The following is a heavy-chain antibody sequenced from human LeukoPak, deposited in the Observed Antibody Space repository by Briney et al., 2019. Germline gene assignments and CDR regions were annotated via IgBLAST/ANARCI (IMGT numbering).Heavy chain of an antibody. D-gene: IGHD6-13*01. J-gene: IGHJ4*02. Sequence: GGSPRLSCAASGLTFSLYAMSWVRQAPGKGLEWVSSISGSGGTTNYADSVKGRFTISRDNSKNTLFLQMNSLRAEDTAVYYCAKERGNIPAAAVFDYWGQGTLVTVSS. V-gene: IGHV3-23*01. CDR1: GLTFSLYA. CDR3: AKERGNIPAAAVFDY. CDR2: ISGSGGTT.